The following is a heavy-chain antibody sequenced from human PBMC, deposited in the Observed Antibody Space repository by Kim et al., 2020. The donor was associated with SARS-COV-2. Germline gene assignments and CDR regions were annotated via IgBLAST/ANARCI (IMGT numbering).Heavy chain of an antibody. CDR3: ARWPFGGDQIYYFDY. V-gene: IGHV3-21*01. CDR1: GFTFSSYS. J-gene: IGHJ4*02. Sequence: GGSLRRSCAASGFTFSSYSMNWVRQAPGKGLEWVSSISSSSSYIYYADSVKGRFTISRDNAKNSLYLQMNSLRAEDTAVYYCARWPFGGDQIYYFDYWGQGTLVTVSS. CDR2: ISSSSSYI. D-gene: IGHD3-16*01.